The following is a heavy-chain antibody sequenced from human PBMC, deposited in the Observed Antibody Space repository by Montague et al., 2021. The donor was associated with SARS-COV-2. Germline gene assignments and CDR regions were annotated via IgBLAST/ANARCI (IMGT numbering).Heavy chain of an antibody. CDR3: ARQRRGGLVSTPRFFDY. J-gene: IGHJ4*02. Sequence: SETLSLTCTVSGGSISSSSYYWGWIRQPPGKGLEWIGSIYYSGSTYYNSSLKSRVTISVDTSKNQFSLKLSSVTAADTAVYYCARQRRGGLVSTPRFFDYWDQGTLVTVSS. CDR2: IYYSGST. CDR1: GGSISSSSYY. D-gene: IGHD6-19*01. V-gene: IGHV4-39*01.